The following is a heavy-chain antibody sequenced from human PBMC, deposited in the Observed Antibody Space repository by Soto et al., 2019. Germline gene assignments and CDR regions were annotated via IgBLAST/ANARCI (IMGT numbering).Heavy chain of an antibody. Sequence: QVQLVQSGAEVKKPGSSVKVSCKASGGTFSSYAISWVRQAPGQGLEWMGGIIPIFGTANYAQKFQGRVTITADESTSTAYTELSSLRSEDTAVYYCARAGAYYDFWSGSSNWFDPWGQGTLVTVSS. J-gene: IGHJ5*02. CDR3: ARAGAYYDFWSGSSNWFDP. V-gene: IGHV1-69*01. D-gene: IGHD3-3*01. CDR2: IIPIFGTA. CDR1: GGTFSSYA.